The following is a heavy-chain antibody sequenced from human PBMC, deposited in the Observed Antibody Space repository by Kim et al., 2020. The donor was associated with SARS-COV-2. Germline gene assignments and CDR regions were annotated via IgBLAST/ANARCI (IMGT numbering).Heavy chain of an antibody. CDR2: ISSSGSTI. D-gene: IGHD6-13*01. Sequence: GGSLRLSCAASGFTFSDYYMSWIRQAPGKGLEWVSYISSSGSTIYYADSVKGRFTISRDNAKNSLYLQMNSLRAEDTAVYYCARVVDSSSWYRSYYYYGMDVWGQGTTVTVSS. V-gene: IGHV3-11*01. CDR3: ARVVDSSSWYRSYYYYGMDV. CDR1: GFTFSDYY. J-gene: IGHJ6*02.